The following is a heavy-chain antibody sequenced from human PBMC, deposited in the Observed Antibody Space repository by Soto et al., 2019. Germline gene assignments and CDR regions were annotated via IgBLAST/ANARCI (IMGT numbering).Heavy chain of an antibody. CDR2: ITGSSSYI. J-gene: IGHJ4*02. D-gene: IGHD3-10*01. CDR1: EFTFSSYS. Sequence: GGSLRLSCAASEFTFSSYSMNWVRQAPGKGLEWVSSITGSSSYIYYADSLKGRFTISRDNAKKSLFLQMNSLRAEDTAVYYCARDVDGLRYSDYWRPGTLVTVFS. CDR3: ARDVDGLRYSDY. V-gene: IGHV3-21*01.